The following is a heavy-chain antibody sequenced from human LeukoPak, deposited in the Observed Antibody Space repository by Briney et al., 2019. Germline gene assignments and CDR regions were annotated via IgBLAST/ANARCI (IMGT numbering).Heavy chain of an antibody. CDR2: IHYGGNT. CDR1: GGSLSSTSSY. J-gene: IGHJ4*02. CDR3: ARLPGGY. V-gene: IGHV4-39*01. D-gene: IGHD1-26*01. Sequence: SETLSLTCTVSGGSLSSTSSYWGWIRQPQGKGLEWIGYIHYGGNTNYNPSLKSRVTISFDTSKNQFSLNLISATAADTAVYYCARLPGGYWGQGTLVIVSS.